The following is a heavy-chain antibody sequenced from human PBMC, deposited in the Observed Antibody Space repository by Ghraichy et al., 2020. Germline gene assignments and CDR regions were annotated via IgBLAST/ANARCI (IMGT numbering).Heavy chain of an antibody. CDR1: GFTFSNSA. CDR2: IGGSGGGT. CDR3: AREGKNFDC. V-gene: IGHV3-23*01. J-gene: IGHJ4*02. D-gene: IGHD2/OR15-2a*01. Sequence: FGFTFSNSAIIWARQAPGKGLQWVSGIGGSGGGTYYADSVKGRFTISRDNSKNTVYLQMNSLRDEDTAIYECAREGKNFDCWGQGTLVTVSS.